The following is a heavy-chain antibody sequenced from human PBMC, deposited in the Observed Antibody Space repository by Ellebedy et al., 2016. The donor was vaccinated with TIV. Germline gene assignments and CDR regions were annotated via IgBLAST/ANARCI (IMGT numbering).Heavy chain of an antibody. V-gene: IGHV3-7*01. CDR2: INQDGSQK. D-gene: IGHD4-17*01. CDR1: GFSFVSYW. J-gene: IGHJ3*02. CDR3: ATDGSYGDYRSPTHAFEM. Sequence: GGSLRLFCAASGFSFVSYWMTWVRQAPGKGLEWLANINQDGSQKYYVDSVRGRFTISRDNAKNSVFLQMKSLRAEDSALYYCATDGSYGDYRSPTHAFEMWGQGTMVTVSS.